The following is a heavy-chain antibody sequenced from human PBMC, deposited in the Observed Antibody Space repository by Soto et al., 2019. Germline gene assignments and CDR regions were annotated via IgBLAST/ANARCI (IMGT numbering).Heavy chain of an antibody. CDR2: IYYSGST. CDR3: ARAEGGVRGVIIAPSNWFDP. Sequence: SETLSLTCTVSGGSISSYYWSWIRQPPGKGLEWIGYIYYSGSTNYNPSLKSRVTISVDTSKNQFSLKLSSVTAADTAVYYCARAEGGVRGVIIAPSNWFDPWGQGTMVTVSS. J-gene: IGHJ5*02. CDR1: GGSISSYY. V-gene: IGHV4-59*01. D-gene: IGHD3-10*01.